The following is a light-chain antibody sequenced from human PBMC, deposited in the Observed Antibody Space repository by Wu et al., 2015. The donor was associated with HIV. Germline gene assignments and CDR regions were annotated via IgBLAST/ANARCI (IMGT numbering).Light chain of an antibody. J-gene: IGKJ1*01. V-gene: IGKV3-15*01. Sequence: EIVLTQSPGTLSLSPGDRATLSCRASQSVSSSYLAWYQQKPGQAPRLLIYGASTRATGIPARFSGSGSGTEFTLTISSMQSEDFAVYYCQQYNNWPPRTFGQGTKVEIK. CDR2: GAS. CDR3: QQYNNWPPRT. CDR1: QSVSSSY.